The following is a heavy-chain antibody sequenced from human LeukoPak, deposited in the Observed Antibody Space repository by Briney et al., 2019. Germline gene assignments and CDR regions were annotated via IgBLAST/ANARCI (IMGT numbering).Heavy chain of an antibody. D-gene: IGHD6-6*01. CDR2: INWNGAST. Sequence: GGSLRLSCAASGFSFDDLGMTWVRQVPGKGLEWVAGINWNGASTGYADSVRGRFTISRNNAKNSLYLQMNSLRAEDTALYYCARAVCPTIKFCDSSYFMDVWGKGTTVNVS. CDR3: ARAVCPTIKFCDSSYFMDV. J-gene: IGHJ6*03. CDR1: GFSFDDLG. V-gene: IGHV3-20*04.